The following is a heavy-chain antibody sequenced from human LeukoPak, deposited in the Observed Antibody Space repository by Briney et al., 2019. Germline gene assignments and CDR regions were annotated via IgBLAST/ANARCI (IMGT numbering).Heavy chain of an antibody. CDR3: ARVQWLGNFDY. Sequence: SETLSLTCAVYGGSFSGYYWSWIRQPPGKGLEWIGEINHSGSTNYNPSLKSRVTISVDTSKNQFSLKPSSVTAADTAVYYCARVQWLGNFDYWGQGTLVTVSS. J-gene: IGHJ4*02. CDR1: GGSFSGYY. D-gene: IGHD6-19*01. CDR2: INHSGST. V-gene: IGHV4-34*01.